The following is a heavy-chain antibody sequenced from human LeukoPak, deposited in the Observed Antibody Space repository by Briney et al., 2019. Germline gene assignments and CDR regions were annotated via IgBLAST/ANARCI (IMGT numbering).Heavy chain of an antibody. CDR3: ARQGGAGGVLWFGELRGWFDP. CDR1: GGSISSSSYY. V-gene: IGHV4-39*01. Sequence: SETLSLTCTVSGGSISSSSYYWGWIRQPPGKGLEWIGSIYYSGSTYYNPSLKSRVTISVDTSKNQFSLKLSSVTAADTAVYYCARQGGAGGVLWFGELRGWFDPWGQGTLVTVSS. CDR2: IYYSGST. D-gene: IGHD3-10*01. J-gene: IGHJ5*02.